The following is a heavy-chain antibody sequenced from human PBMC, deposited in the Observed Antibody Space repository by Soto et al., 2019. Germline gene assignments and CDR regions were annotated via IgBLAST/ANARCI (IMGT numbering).Heavy chain of an antibody. V-gene: IGHV1-69*13. D-gene: IGHD5-12*01. J-gene: IGHJ4*02. CDR1: GGTFSSYA. CDR2: IIPIFGTA. Sequence: SLKVSCKASGGTFSSYAISWVRQAPGQGLEWMGGIIPIFGTANYAQKFQGRVTITADESTSTAYMELSSLRSEDTAVYYCARVGGSGYDRSRLDPSYFDYWGQGTLVTVSS. CDR3: ARVGGSGYDRSRLDPSYFDY.